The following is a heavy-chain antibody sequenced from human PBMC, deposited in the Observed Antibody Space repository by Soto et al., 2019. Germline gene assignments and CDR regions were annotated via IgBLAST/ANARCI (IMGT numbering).Heavy chain of an antibody. CDR3: SRTGDHHKRTHF. J-gene: IGHJ4*02. CDR1: GFTFSDYY. Sequence: GGSLRLSCEGSGFTFSDYYISWIRQAPGKGLEWISYSSNSGTFSRYADSVKGRFSISRDNTKNLLYLQMNSLRAEDTAVYYCSRTGDHHKRTHFSGQGPPLTGSS. CDR2: SSNSGTFS. D-gene: IGHD2-21*02. V-gene: IGHV3-11*06.